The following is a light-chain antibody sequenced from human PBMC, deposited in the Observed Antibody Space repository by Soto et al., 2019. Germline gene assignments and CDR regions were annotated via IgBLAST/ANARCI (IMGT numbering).Light chain of an antibody. J-gene: IGKJ2*01. Sequence: DIVMTQSPLSLPVTPGEPASISCRSSQSLLHSNGYNYLDWYLQKPGQSPQLLIYLGSNRASGVPDRFSGSGSGTDFTLKISRVEAEDVGVYYCMQALQTRLGQGTKLEIK. CDR3: MQALQTR. CDR1: QSLLHSNGYNY. CDR2: LGS. V-gene: IGKV2-28*01.